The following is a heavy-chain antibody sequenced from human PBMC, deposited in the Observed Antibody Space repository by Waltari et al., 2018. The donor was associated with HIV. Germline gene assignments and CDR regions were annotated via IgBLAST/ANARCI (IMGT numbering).Heavy chain of an antibody. Sequence: EVQLVETGGGLIQPGGSLRLSCAASGLTVSSNFMNWVRQAPGKGRVCASLIYSGGSTYYADSVKGRFTISRDNSKNTLYLQMNSLRAEDTAVYYCARVRSTMGRFQGFDYWGQGTLVTVSS. D-gene: IGHD1-26*01. CDR3: ARVRSTMGRFQGFDY. CDR2: IYSGGST. J-gene: IGHJ4*02. CDR1: GLTVSSNF. V-gene: IGHV3-53*02.